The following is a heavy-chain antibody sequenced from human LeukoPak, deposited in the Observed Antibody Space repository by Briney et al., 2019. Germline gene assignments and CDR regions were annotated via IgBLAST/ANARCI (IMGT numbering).Heavy chain of an antibody. CDR3: ARAQAGGTCHSGGCQYYGMDV. Sequence: PGGSLRLSCAASGFTFSSYAMSWVRQAPGKGLEWLSSISSSSNYIYYSDSLKGRFTISRDNAKNSLYLQMNNLRAEDTAVYYCARAQAGGTCHSGGCQYYGMDVWGQGTTVTVSS. CDR2: ISSSSNYI. D-gene: IGHD2-15*01. CDR1: GFTFSSYA. J-gene: IGHJ6*02. V-gene: IGHV3-21*01.